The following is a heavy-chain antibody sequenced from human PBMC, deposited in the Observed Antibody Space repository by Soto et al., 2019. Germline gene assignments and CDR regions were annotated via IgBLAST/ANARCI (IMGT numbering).Heavy chain of an antibody. CDR1: GYSFTNYW. D-gene: IGHD6-13*01. Sequence: GESLKISCKGSGYSFTNYWIGWVRQMPGKGLEWMGIIYPGDSDTRYSPSFQGQVTISADKSISTAYLQWSSLKASDTAIYYCARTAAAGKYYYGVDVWGQGTTVTSP. CDR2: IYPGDSDT. CDR3: ARTAAAGKYYYGVDV. J-gene: IGHJ6*02. V-gene: IGHV5-51*01.